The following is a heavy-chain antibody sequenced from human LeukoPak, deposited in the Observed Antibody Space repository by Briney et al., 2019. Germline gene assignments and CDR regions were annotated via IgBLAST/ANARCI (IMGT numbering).Heavy chain of an antibody. D-gene: IGHD6-19*01. CDR2: IYYREST. J-gene: IGHJ4*02. Sequence: SQTMSLTCTVSGGSISSGGYYWSWIRQHPGKGLEWIGFIYYRESTFYNPALKSRLTISIDTSNNQFSLKLSSVTAADTAVYYCARVAPGGGSGWEFGYWGQGTLVTVSS. CDR1: GGSISSGGYY. CDR3: ARVAPGGGSGWEFGY. V-gene: IGHV4-31*03.